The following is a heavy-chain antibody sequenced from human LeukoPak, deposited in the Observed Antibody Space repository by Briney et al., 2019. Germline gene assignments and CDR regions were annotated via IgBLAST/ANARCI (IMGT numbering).Heavy chain of an antibody. D-gene: IGHD3-16*02. J-gene: IGHJ6*02. Sequence: PGGSLRLSCAASGFTFSSYWMSWVRQAPGKGLKWVANIKQDGSEKYYVDSVKGRFTISRDNAKNSLYLQMNSLRAEDTAVYYCARGLRLGELSLSPFYGMDVWGQGTTVTVSS. V-gene: IGHV3-7*05. CDR3: ARGLRLGELSLSPFYGMDV. CDR1: GFTFSSYW. CDR2: IKQDGSEK.